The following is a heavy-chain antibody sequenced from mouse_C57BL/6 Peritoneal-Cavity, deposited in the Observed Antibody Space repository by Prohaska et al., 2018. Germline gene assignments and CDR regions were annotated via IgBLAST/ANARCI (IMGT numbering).Heavy chain of an antibody. J-gene: IGHJ3*01. D-gene: IGHD2-1*01. CDR1: GYTFTSYW. CDR3: ALYGNYGN. CDR2: IDPSDSYT. V-gene: IGHV1-50*01. Sequence: QVQLQQPGAELVKPGASVKLSCKASGYTFTSYWMQWVKQRPGQGLEWFGEIDPSDSYTNYNQKFKGKATLTVDTSSSTAYMQLSSLTSEDSAVYYCALYGNYGNWGQGTLVTVSA.